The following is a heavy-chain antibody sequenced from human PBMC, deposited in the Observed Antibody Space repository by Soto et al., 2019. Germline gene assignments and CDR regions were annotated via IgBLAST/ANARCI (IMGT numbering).Heavy chain of an antibody. V-gene: IGHV1-18*01. D-gene: IGHD2-15*01. CDR2: ISAYNGNT. J-gene: IGHJ3*02. Sequence: QVQLVQSGAEVKKPGASVKVSCKASGYTFTSYGISWVRQAPGQGLEWMGWISAYNGNTNYAQKLQGRVTMTTDTSTSPAYMELRSLRSDDTAVYYCARLLGYCSGGSCYPSAFDIWGQGTMVTVSS. CDR3: ARLLGYCSGGSCYPSAFDI. CDR1: GYTFTSYG.